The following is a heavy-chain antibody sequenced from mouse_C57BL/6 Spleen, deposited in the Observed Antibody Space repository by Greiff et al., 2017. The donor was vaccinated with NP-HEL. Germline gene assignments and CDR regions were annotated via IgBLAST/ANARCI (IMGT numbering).Heavy chain of an antibody. J-gene: IGHJ3*01. CDR1: GYAFSSSW. V-gene: IGHV1-82*01. CDR3: ARLRDYDPFAY. D-gene: IGHD2-4*01. Sequence: VQGVESGPELVKPGASVKISCKASGYAFSSSWMNWVKQRPGKGLEWIGRIYPGDGDTNYNGKFKGKATLTADKSSSTAYMQLSSLTSEDSAVYFCARLRDYDPFAYWGQGTLVTVSA. CDR2: IYPGDGDT.